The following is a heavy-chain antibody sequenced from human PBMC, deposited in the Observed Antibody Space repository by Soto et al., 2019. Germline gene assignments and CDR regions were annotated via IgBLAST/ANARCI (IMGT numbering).Heavy chain of an antibody. CDR2: LNGGTGQT. V-gene: IGHV1-3*01. D-gene: IGHD1-1*01. CDR3: ARGKGMEENYYYYGMDV. Sequence: ASVKVSCKASGYTFSTYAIHWVRQAPGQSLEWMGWLNGGTGQTRYSQRFQDRVTITRDTSASTAYMEVSSLRPEDTAVYYCARGKGMEENYYYYGMDVWGQGTTVTVSS. CDR1: GYTFSTYA. J-gene: IGHJ6*02.